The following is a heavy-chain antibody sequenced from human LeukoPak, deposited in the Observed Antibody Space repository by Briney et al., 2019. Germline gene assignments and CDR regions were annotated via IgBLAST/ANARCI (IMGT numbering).Heavy chain of an antibody. J-gene: IGHJ4*02. D-gene: IGHD3-10*01. CDR3: TTDWSVLLWFGELSF. CDR1: GFTFSNAW. Sequence: GGSLRLSCAASGFTFSNAWMNWVRQAPGKGLEWVCRIKSKTDGGTTDYAAPVKGRFTISRDDSKNTLYLQMNSLKTEDTAVYYCTTDWSVLLWFGELSFWGQGTLVTVSS. V-gene: IGHV3-15*07. CDR2: IKSKTDGGTT.